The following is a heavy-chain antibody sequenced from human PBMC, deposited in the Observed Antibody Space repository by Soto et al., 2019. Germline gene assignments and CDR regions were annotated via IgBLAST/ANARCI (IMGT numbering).Heavy chain of an antibody. CDR2: INAGNGNT. Sequence: QVQLVQSGAEVKKPGASVKVSCKASEDTFTRYVIHWVRQAPGQRLEWMGWINAGNGNTKYSQNFQGRVTITRDASASPAYMEMSSLRSQDTAVYYCATSTIDTSTWKQYFYGMDVWGQGSTVTVSS. CDR1: EDTFTRYV. CDR3: ATSTIDTSTWKQYFYGMDV. D-gene: IGHD6-13*01. J-gene: IGHJ6*02. V-gene: IGHV1-3*01.